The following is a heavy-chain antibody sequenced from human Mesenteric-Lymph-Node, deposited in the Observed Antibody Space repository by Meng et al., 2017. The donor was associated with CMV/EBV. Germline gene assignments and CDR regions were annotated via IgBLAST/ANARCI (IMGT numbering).Heavy chain of an antibody. D-gene: IGHD2-2*02. CDR2: IYSDGSTT. CDR3: ATYCNSASCYTFFDY. J-gene: IGHJ4*02. CDR1: GVTFSSYA. Sequence: GESLKISCADSGVTFSSYAMSWVRQAPGKGLEWVSVIYSDGSTTYYADSLKGRFTISRDNSKNTLFLQMNSLRAEDTAVYYCATYCNSASCYTFFDYWGQGTLVTVSS. V-gene: IGHV3-23*03.